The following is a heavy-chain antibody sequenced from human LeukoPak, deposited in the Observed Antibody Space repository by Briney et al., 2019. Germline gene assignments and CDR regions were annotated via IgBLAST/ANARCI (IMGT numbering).Heavy chain of an antibody. J-gene: IGHJ6*03. CDR1: GFTFSSYW. V-gene: IGHV3-7*01. D-gene: IGHD1-1*01. Sequence: PVGSLRLSCAASGFTFSSYWMSWVRQAPGKGLEWVANIKQDGSEKYYVDSVKGRFTISRDNAKNSLYLQMNSLRAEDTAVYYCAREGPERYMDVWGKGTTVTVSS. CDR2: IKQDGSEK. CDR3: AREGPERYMDV.